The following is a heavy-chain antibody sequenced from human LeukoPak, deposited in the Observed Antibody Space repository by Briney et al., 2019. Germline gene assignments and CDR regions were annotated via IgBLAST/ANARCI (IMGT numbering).Heavy chain of an antibody. CDR1: GGSISSGGYY. V-gene: IGHV4-31*03. Sequence: SETLSLTCTVSGGSISSGGYYWRWIRQHPGKGLEWIGYIYYSGSTYYNPSLKSRVTISVDTSKNQFSLRLSSVTAADTAVYYCARGSLYSSGWLFFDYWGQGTLVTVSS. D-gene: IGHD6-19*01. CDR2: IYYSGST. J-gene: IGHJ4*02. CDR3: ARGSLYSSGWLFFDY.